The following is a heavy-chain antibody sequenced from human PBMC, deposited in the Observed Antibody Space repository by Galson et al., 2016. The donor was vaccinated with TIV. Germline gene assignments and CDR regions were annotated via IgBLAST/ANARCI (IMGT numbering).Heavy chain of an antibody. CDR2: IYHTGTT. CDR3: VRIPYGAHARFHR. J-gene: IGHJ4*02. Sequence: SETLSLTCTVSDYSITSGYFWGWVRQPPGKGLEWLGTIYHTGTTYYNPSLRTPVTVSVDTSNNQLFLSLRSVTAADTAVYYCVRIPYGAHARFHRWGQGTLVTVSS. V-gene: IGHV4-38-2*02. D-gene: IGHD4-17*01. CDR1: DYSITSGYF.